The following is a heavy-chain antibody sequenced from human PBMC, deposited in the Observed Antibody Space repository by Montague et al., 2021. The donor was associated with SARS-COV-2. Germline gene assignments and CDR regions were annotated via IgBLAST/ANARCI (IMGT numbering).Heavy chain of an antibody. J-gene: IGHJ4*02. V-gene: IGHV4-4*02. CDR1: GGSISTDNW. CDR3: AGDGQRSHFDY. CDR2: IFHSGRT. D-gene: IGHD6-25*01. Sequence: SETLSLTCAVSGGSISTDNWWSWVRRPPGKGLEWIGEIFHSGRTNYNPSLKSRVTISVDRSNNQFSLELSSVTAADTAIYYCAGDGQRSHFDYWGQGILVTVSS.